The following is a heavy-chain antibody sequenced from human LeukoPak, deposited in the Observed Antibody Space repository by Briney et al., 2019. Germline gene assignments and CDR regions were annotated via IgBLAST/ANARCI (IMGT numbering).Heavy chain of an antibody. V-gene: IGHV4-38-2*02. J-gene: IGHJ5*02. D-gene: IGHD5-18*01. CDR3: ARVGYSYGYANWFDP. Sequence: SETLSLTCTVSGYSISSGYDWGWIRQPPGKGLEWIGSIYHSGSTYYNPSLKSRVTISVDTSKNQFSLKLSSVTAADTAVYYCARVGYSYGYANWFDPWGQGTLVTVSS. CDR1: GYSISSGYD. CDR2: IYHSGST.